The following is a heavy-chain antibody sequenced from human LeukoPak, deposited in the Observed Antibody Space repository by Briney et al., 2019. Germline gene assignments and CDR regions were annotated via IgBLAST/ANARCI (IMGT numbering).Heavy chain of an antibody. CDR2: IIPILGIA. J-gene: IGHJ6*02. D-gene: IGHD6-13*01. CDR1: GGTFSSYA. Sequence: GASVKVSCKASGGTFSSYAISWVRQAPGQGLEWMGRIIPILGIANYAQKFQGRVTITADKSTSTAYMELSSLRSEDTAVYYCARVPGYSSSWYLKTSYYYYGMDVWGQGTTVTVSS. CDR3: ARVPGYSSSWYLKTSYYYYGMDV. V-gene: IGHV1-69*04.